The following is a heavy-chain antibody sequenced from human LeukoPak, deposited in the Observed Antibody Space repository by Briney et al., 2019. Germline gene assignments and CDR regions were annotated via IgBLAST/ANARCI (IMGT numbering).Heavy chain of an antibody. J-gene: IGHJ6*03. Sequence: PGGSLRLSCAASGFTFSSYSMNCVRQTPGKGLEWVSSISSSSSYIYYADSLKGRFTISRDNTKNSLYLQKNTLRAEDTAVYYCARAHFLNYYDSSGYYPTYYYYYMDVWGKGTTVTVSS. CDR3: ARAHFLNYYDSSGYYPTYYYYYMDV. CDR2: ISSSSSYI. D-gene: IGHD3-22*01. CDR1: GFTFSSYS. V-gene: IGHV3-21*01.